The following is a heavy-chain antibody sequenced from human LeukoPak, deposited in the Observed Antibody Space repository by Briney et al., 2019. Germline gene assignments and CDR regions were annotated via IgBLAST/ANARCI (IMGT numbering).Heavy chain of an antibody. J-gene: IGHJ4*02. Sequence: GESLKISCKGSGYSFTNYWIGWVRQMPGKGLEWMGIIWPGDSDTRYSPSFQGQVTISADKSNSIVYLQWSSLKASDTAMYYCARRYSGSYYPEYFDYWGQGTLVTVSS. D-gene: IGHD1-26*01. V-gene: IGHV5-51*01. CDR1: GYSFTNYW. CDR3: ARRYSGSYYPEYFDY. CDR2: IWPGDSDT.